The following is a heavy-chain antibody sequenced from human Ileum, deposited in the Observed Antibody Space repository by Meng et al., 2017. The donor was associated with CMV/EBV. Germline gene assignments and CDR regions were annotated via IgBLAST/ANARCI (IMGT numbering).Heavy chain of an antibody. CDR3: VNRAWMDF. V-gene: IGHV3-23*01. Sequence: EVQLLQSGGGLYQPGGSLRLSCEASGFTFSTYSMTWVRQAPGKGLEWVSGFNGSGDRTYPADSVKGRFTISRDNSKNTLYLQMNSLRVEDTAIYYCVNRAWMDFWGQGNLVTVSS. CDR2: FNGSGDRT. D-gene: IGHD3/OR15-3a*01. J-gene: IGHJ4*02. CDR1: GFTFSTYS.